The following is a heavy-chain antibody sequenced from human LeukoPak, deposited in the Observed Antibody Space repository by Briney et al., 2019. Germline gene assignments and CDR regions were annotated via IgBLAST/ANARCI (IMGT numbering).Heavy chain of an antibody. CDR3: AKDDYDFWSGYSPIDY. CDR1: GFTFSSYA. V-gene: IGHV3-23*01. CDR2: ISGSGGST. D-gene: IGHD3-3*01. Sequence: GGSLRLSCAASGFTFSSYAMSWVRQAPGKGLEWVSAISGSGGSTYYADSVKGRFTISRDNSKNTLYLQMNSLGAEDTAVYYCAKDDYDFWSGYSPIDYWGQGTLVTVSS. J-gene: IGHJ4*02.